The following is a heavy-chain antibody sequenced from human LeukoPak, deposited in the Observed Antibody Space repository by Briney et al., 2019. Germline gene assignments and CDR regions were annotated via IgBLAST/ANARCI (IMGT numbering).Heavy chain of an antibody. D-gene: IGHD6-6*01. CDR1: GGSISSSYY. Sequence: PSETLSLTCTVSGGSISSSYYRGWIRQPPGKGLEWIGSIYYSGSTYYNPSLKSRVTISVDTSKNQFSLKLSSVTAADTAVYYCARLGTIAARAFDYWGQGTLVTVSS. CDR2: IYYSGST. V-gene: IGHV4-39*01. CDR3: ARLGTIAARAFDY. J-gene: IGHJ4*02.